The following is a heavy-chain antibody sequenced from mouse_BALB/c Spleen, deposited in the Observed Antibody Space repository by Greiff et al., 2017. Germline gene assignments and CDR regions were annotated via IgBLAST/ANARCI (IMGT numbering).Heavy chain of an antibody. Sequence: QVQLKQSGAELARPGASVKLSCKASGYTFTDYYINWVKQRTGQGLEWIGEIYPGSGNTYYNEKFKGKATLTADKSSSTAYMQLSSLTSEDSAVYFCARSDESYFRFAYWGQGTLVTVSA. V-gene: IGHV1-77*01. D-gene: IGHD1-1*01. CDR3: ARSDESYFRFAY. CDR1: GYTFTDYY. J-gene: IGHJ3*01. CDR2: IYPGSGNT.